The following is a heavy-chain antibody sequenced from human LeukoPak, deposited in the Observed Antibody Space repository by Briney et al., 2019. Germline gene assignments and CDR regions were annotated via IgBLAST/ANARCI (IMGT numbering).Heavy chain of an antibody. D-gene: IGHD5-12*01. CDR1: GFTFSSYA. Sequence: GGSLRLSCAASGFTFSSYAMNWVRQAPGKGLEWVSGISGSGGTTNYADSVKGRLTISRDNSKSTLSLQMNSLRVEDTAIYYCARDIELSTWGLGTLVTVSS. J-gene: IGHJ3*01. CDR3: ARDIELST. V-gene: IGHV3-23*01. CDR2: ISGSGGTT.